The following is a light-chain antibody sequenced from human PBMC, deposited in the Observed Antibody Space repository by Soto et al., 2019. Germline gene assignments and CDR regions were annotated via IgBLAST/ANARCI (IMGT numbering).Light chain of an antibody. CDR2: DAS. CDR3: QQYNSYRT. V-gene: IGKV1-5*01. J-gene: IGKJ1*01. Sequence: DIQMTQSPSTLSASVGDRVTITFRASQSISSWLAWYQQKPGKAPNLLIHDASSLERGVPSRFSGSGSGTEFTLTISSLQPDDFATYYCQQYNSYRTFGQGTKVDIK. CDR1: QSISSW.